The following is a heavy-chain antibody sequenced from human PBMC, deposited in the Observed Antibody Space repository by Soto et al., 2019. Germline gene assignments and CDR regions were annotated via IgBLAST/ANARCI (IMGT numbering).Heavy chain of an antibody. D-gene: IGHD5-18*01. V-gene: IGHV4-4*02. Sequence: SETLSLTCAVSGGSISSSNWWSWVRPPPGKGLEWIGEIYHSGSTNYNPSLKSRVTISVDKSKNQFSLKLSSVTAADTAVYYCVRDLDTAMVRDYYYGMDVWGQGTTVTVSS. CDR3: VRDLDTAMVRDYYYGMDV. J-gene: IGHJ6*02. CDR2: IYHSGST. CDR1: GGSISSSNW.